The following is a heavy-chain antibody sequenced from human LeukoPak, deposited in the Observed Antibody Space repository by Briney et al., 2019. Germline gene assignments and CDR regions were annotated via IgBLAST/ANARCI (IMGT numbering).Heavy chain of an antibody. CDR3: GSAMVSNEFDY. V-gene: IGHV3-23*01. CDR1: GFTFSSYA. Sequence: GGSLRLSCAASGFTFSSYAMGWVRQAPGKGLEWVSAISGTGNRTYYADSVKGRFTISRDNSKNTLYLQMNSLRTEDTAVYYCGSAMVSNEFDYWGQGTLVTVSS. CDR2: ISGTGNRT. J-gene: IGHJ4*02. D-gene: IGHD5-18*01.